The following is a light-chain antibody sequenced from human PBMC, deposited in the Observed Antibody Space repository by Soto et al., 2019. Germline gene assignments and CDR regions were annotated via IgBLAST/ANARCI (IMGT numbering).Light chain of an antibody. J-gene: IGKJ2*01. Sequence: LVLTQSPGTLSLSPGEGATLSCRASQRMSSNYLAWYQQKPGQAPRLLIYGTSNRATGIPDRFSGSGSGTDFTLTISRLEPEDCAVYYCQQYGTLPPRYPFGQGTKLEIK. CDR2: GTS. V-gene: IGKV3-20*01. CDR3: QQYGTLPPRYP. CDR1: QRMSSNY.